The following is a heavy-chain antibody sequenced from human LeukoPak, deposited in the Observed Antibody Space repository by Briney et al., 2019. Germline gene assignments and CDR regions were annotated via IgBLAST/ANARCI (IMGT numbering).Heavy chain of an antibody. CDR1: GFTFSSYG. D-gene: IGHD7-27*01. Sequence: PGGSLRLSCAASGFTFSSYGMHWVRQAPGKGLEWVAVISYDGSNKYYADSVKGRFTISRDNSKNTLYLQMNSLRPEDTAVYYCARVPRGTGDSEPWGQGTLVTVSS. CDR3: ARVPRGTGDSEP. CDR2: ISYDGSNK. V-gene: IGHV3-30*03. J-gene: IGHJ5*02.